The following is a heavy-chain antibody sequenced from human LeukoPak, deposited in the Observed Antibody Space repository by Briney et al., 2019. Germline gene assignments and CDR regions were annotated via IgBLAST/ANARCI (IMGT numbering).Heavy chain of an antibody. CDR1: GYTFTGYY. CDR3: ARGFKYYYGSGSHLEYYYGMDV. D-gene: IGHD3-10*01. V-gene: IGHV1-2*04. J-gene: IGHJ6*04. Sequence: ASVKDSCKASGYTFTGYYMHWVRQAPGQGLEWMGWINPNSGGTNYAQKFQGWVTMTRDTSISTAYMELSRLRSDDTAVYYCARGFKYYYGSGSHLEYYYGMDVWGKGTTVTVSS. CDR2: INPNSGGT.